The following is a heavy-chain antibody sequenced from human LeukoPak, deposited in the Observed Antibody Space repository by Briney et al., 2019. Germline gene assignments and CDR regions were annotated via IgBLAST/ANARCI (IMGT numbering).Heavy chain of an antibody. J-gene: IGHJ4*02. Sequence: ASVKVSCKASGYTFTSYGISWVRQAPGQGLEWMGWISAYNGNTNYAQKLQGRVTMTTDTSTSTAYMEPRSLRSDDTAVYYCARFKGYNWNYERYFDYWGQGTLVTVSS. CDR3: ARFKGYNWNYERYFDY. D-gene: IGHD1-7*01. CDR2: ISAYNGNT. V-gene: IGHV1-18*01. CDR1: GYTFTSYG.